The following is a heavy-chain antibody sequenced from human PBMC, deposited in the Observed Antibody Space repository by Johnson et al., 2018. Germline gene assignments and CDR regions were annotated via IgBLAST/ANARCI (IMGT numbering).Heavy chain of an antibody. CDR3: TTDPLAGRHVDY. CDR2: ISGSGGST. D-gene: IGHD6-6*01. J-gene: IGHJ4*02. Sequence: VQLVESGGGLVQPGRSLRLSCAASGFTFDDYAMHWVRQAPGKGLKWVSAISGSGGSTYYADSVKGRFTISRDNSKNTLYLQINSQKAEDTAGYYSTTDPLAGRHVDYWGQGTLVTVSS. CDR1: GFTFDDYA. V-gene: IGHV3-23*04.